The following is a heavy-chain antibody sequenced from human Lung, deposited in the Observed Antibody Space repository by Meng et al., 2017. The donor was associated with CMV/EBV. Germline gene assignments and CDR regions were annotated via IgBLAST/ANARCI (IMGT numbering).Heavy chain of an antibody. CDR1: EFTFSTFC. J-gene: IGHJ4*02. Sequence: GEXXKISCAASEFTFSTFCMNWVRQAPGKGLEWVANIKQDGSEKYYVDSVKGRFTIARDNAKNSLYLQMNSLRADDTAVYYCVKGGTQDLDYWGQGPLVTVSS. V-gene: IGHV3-7*01. CDR2: IKQDGSEK. CDR3: VKGGTQDLDY. D-gene: IGHD1-26*01.